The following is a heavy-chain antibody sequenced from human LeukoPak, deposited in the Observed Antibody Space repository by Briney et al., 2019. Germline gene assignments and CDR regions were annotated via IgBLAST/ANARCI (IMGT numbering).Heavy chain of an antibody. CDR1: GFTFSGYE. J-gene: IGHJ5*02. V-gene: IGHV3-48*03. D-gene: IGHD4-11*01. CDR2: ISGSGTTV. CDR3: ARVSTIMTTYWFDP. Sequence: GGSLRLSCAVSGFTFSGYELNWVRQAPGKGLEWVSSISGSGTTVYYADSVQGRFTISRDNTKKSLYLQMTGLRVEDTAIYYCARVSTIMTTYWFDPWGQGALVSVSS.